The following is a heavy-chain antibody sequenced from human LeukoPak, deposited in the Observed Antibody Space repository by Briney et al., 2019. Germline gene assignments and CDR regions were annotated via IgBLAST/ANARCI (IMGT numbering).Heavy chain of an antibody. CDR1: GDSISNYY. V-gene: IGHV4-4*07. CDR3: AREAAAGTFYFDY. J-gene: IGHJ4*02. Sequence: SETLSLTCIVSGDSISNYYWSWIRQPAGKGLEWIGRIYTSGSTNYNPSLTSRVTMSVDTSKNQFSRKLSSVTAADTAVYYCAREAAAGTFYFDYLGQGTLVTVSS. D-gene: IGHD6-13*01. CDR2: IYTSGST.